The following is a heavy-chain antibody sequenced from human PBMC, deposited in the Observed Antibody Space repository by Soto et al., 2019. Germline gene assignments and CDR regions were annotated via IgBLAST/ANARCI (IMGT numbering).Heavy chain of an antibody. Sequence: SETLSLTCTVSGGSISSSSYYWGWIRQPPGKGLEWIGSIYYSGSTYYNPSLKSRVTISVDTSKNQFSLKLSSVTAADTAVYYCARVNWNEVNGFVSWGQGTLVTVSS. D-gene: IGHD1-20*01. CDR2: IYYSGST. J-gene: IGHJ5*01. CDR1: GGSISSSSYY. V-gene: IGHV4-39*01. CDR3: ARVNWNEVNGFVS.